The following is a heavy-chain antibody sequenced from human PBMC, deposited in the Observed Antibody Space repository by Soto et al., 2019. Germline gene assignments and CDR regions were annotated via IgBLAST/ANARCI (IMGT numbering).Heavy chain of an antibody. CDR2: ISSSSSYI. D-gene: IGHD6-6*01. V-gene: IGHV3-21*01. CDR1: GFTFSSYS. CDR3: ARDLAAPRSYYYGMDV. J-gene: IGHJ6*02. Sequence: GGSLRLSCAASGFTFSSYSMNWVRQAPGKGLEWVSSISSSSSYIYYADSVKGRFPISRDNAKNSLYLQMNSLRAEDTAVYYCARDLAAPRSYYYGMDVWGQGTTVTVSS.